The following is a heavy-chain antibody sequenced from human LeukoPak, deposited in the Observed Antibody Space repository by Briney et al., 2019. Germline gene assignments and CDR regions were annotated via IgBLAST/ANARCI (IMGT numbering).Heavy chain of an antibody. Sequence: PGGSLRLSCAASGFTFSSYSMNWVRQAPGKGLEWVSSISSSSSYIYYADSVKGRFTISRDNAKNSLYLQMNSLRAEDTAVYYCASPEGCSSTSCYNYWGQGTLVTVSS. CDR1: GFTFSSYS. CDR3: ASPEGCSSTSCYNY. V-gene: IGHV3-21*01. D-gene: IGHD2-2*01. CDR2: ISSSSSYI. J-gene: IGHJ4*02.